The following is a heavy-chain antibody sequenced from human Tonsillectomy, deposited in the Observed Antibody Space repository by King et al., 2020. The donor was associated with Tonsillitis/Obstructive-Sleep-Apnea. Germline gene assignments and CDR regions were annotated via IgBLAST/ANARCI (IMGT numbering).Heavy chain of an antibody. Sequence: VQLVESGGGVVQPGRSLRLSCAASGFTFSYYAMHWVRQAPGKGLEWVAVISYDGSNKYYADSVKGRFTISRDNSKNTLYLQMNSLRAEDTALYYCARGLPIVVLPAAIKGGFDYWGRGTLVSVSS. D-gene: IGHD2-2*02. CDR2: ISYDGSNK. CDR3: ARGLPIVVLPAAIKGGFDY. J-gene: IGHJ4*02. V-gene: IGHV3-30*04. CDR1: GFTFSYYA.